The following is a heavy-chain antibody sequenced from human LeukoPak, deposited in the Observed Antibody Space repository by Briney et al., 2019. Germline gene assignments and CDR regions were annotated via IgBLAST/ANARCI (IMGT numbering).Heavy chain of an antibody. D-gene: IGHD5-18*01. J-gene: IGHJ4*02. V-gene: IGHV3-23*01. CDR2: ISGNGVTT. CDR1: GFTFSSYA. Sequence: QTGGSLRLSCAASGFTFSSYAMSWVRQAPGKGLEWVSTISGNGVTTYYADSVKGRFTISRDNSKNTLYLQLNSLRAEDTAVYYCAKDIAQGYTFGSIEQDYWGQGTLVTVSS. CDR3: AKDIAQGYTFGSIEQDY.